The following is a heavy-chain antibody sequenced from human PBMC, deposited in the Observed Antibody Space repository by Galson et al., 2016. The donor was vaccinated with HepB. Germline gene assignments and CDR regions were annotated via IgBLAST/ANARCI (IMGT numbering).Heavy chain of an antibody. D-gene: IGHD3-10*01. CDR3: ARGGGVDVWGVIKGVDY. CDR2: VSSDGSSK. J-gene: IGHJ4*02. CDR1: GFTLNIYA. V-gene: IGHV3-30-3*01. Sequence: SLRLSCAASGFTLNIYAMHWVRQAPGKGLEWVAVVSSDGSSKYYGDSVKGRFTISRDNSKNTLYLQMNRLRAEDTAVYYCARGGGVDVWGVIKGVDYWGQGTLVTVSS.